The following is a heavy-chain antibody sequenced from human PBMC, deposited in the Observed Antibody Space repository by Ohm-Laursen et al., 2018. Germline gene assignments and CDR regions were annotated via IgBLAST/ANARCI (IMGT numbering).Heavy chain of an antibody. Sequence: SLRLSCAASGFTFGDYAMHWVRQAPGKGLEWVSGISWNSGSIDYADSVKGRFAISRDNAKNSLFLQINSLRAEDTALYYCAKSNPWSLYYFDLWGQGTLVTVSS. J-gene: IGHJ4*02. CDR1: GFTFGDYA. D-gene: IGHD2-8*02. V-gene: IGHV3-9*01. CDR2: ISWNSGSI. CDR3: AKSNPWSLYYFDL.